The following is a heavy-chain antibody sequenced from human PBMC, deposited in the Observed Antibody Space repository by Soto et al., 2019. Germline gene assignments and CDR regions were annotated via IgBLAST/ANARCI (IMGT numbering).Heavy chain of an antibody. V-gene: IGHV4-39*01. D-gene: IGHD3-22*01. CDR2: IYYSGST. J-gene: IGHJ4*02. CDR1: GGSISSSSYY. CDR3: ARGGDSSGYYPPNFDY. Sequence: SETLSLTCTVSGGSISSSSYYWGWIRQPPGKGLEWIGSIYYSGSTYYNPSLKSRVTISVDTSKNQFSLRLSSVTAADTAVYYCARGGDSSGYYPPNFDYWGQGTLVTVSS.